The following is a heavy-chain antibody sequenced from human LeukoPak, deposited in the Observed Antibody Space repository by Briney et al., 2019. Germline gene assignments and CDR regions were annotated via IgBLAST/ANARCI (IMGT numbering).Heavy chain of an antibody. CDR1: GYTFTSYG. J-gene: IGHJ3*02. V-gene: IGHV1-18*01. D-gene: IGHD3-22*01. CDR2: ISAYNGNT. CDR3: ARSGTTYYYDSSTRI. Sequence: ASVKVSCKASGYTFTSYGISWVRQAPGQGLEWMGWISAYNGNTNYAQKLQGRVTMTTDTSTSTAYMELRSLRSDDTAMYYCARSGTTYYYDSSTRIWGQGTMVTVSS.